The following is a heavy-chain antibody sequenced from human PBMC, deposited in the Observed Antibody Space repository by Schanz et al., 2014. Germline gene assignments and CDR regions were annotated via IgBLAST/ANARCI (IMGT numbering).Heavy chain of an antibody. J-gene: IGHJ2*01. Sequence: EVQLVESGGGLIQPGGSLRLSCAASGFTFSTYAMAWVRQAPGKGLEWVSYISSSSSTRYYADSVKGRFTISRDNAKNSLYLQMNSLRADDTAVYYCARNRGSGGQNWYFDLWGRGTLVTVSS. CDR1: GFTFSTYA. D-gene: IGHD1-26*01. CDR3: ARNRGSGGQNWYFDL. CDR2: ISSSSSTR. V-gene: IGHV3-48*01.